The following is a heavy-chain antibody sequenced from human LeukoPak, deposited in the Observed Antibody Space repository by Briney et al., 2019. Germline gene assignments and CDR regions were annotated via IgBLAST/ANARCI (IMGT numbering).Heavy chain of an antibody. V-gene: IGHV4-59*01. CDR3: APDWRFCRDEGCVGS. D-gene: IGHD3-3*01. CDR1: GGSITTNR. CDR2: IHHSGRT. J-gene: IGHJ4*02. Sequence: PSETVSLTCTVSGGSITTNRWTWVRQTPWRGLEWIGYIHHSGRTDYNPSLKSRLIISVDTSKSQFSLKLTSVTAADTAVYYCAPDWRFCRDEGCVGSWSQGTLVTVSS.